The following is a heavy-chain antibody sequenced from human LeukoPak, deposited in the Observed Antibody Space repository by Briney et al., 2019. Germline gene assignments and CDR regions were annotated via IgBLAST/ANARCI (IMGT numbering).Heavy chain of an antibody. D-gene: IGHD2/OR15-2a*01. V-gene: IGHV1-69*06. Sequence: EASVKVSCKASGGTFSSYAISWVRQAPGQGLEWMGGIIPIFGTANYAQKFQGRVTITADKSTSTAYMELSSLRSEDTAVYYCARDPTTYGDYYYMDVWGKGTTVTVSS. CDR1: GGTFSSYA. J-gene: IGHJ6*03. CDR2: IIPIFGTA. CDR3: ARDPTTYGDYYYMDV.